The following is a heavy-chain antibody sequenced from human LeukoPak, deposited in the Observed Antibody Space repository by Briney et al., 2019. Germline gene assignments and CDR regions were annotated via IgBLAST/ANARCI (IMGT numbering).Heavy chain of an antibody. V-gene: IGHV4-31*03. CDR3: ARGRRGKYSPYFYYHMDV. CDR1: GDSISSGLYY. D-gene: IGHD1-26*01. CDR2: THYSGTT. J-gene: IGHJ6*03. Sequence: PSETLSLTCTVSGDSISSGLYYYNWIRQQPGEGLEWIGCTHYSGTTYYSSSLKSRLIISLDTSKNQLSLKLTSVTAADTAVYYCARGRRGKYSPYFYYHMDVWGTGTTVTISS.